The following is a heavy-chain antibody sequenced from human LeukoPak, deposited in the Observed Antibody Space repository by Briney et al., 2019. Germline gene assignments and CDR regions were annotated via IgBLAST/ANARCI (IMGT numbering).Heavy chain of an antibody. CDR3: ASSSNRYFDWLGLDY. Sequence: PGGSLRLSCAASGFTFSSYEMNWVRQAPGKGLEWVSYISSSGSTIYYADSVEGRFTISRDNAKNSLYLQMNSLRAEDTAVYYCASSSNRYFDWLGLDYWGQGTLVTVSS. CDR2: ISSSGSTI. V-gene: IGHV3-48*03. D-gene: IGHD3-9*01. J-gene: IGHJ4*02. CDR1: GFTFSSYE.